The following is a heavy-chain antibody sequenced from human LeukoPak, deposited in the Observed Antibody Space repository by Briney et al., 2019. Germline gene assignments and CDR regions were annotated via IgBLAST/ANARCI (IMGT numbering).Heavy chain of an antibody. CDR3: AKRAIVAAVKYFDY. V-gene: IGHV3-23*01. CDR1: GFTFSTYA. CDR2: LTDSGSGT. J-gene: IGHJ4*02. Sequence: GGSLRLSCAASGFTFSTYAMSWVRQAPGKGLEWVSSLTDSGSGTYYADSVKGRFTISRDNSKNTLYLQMNSLRAEDTAVYYCAKRAIVAAVKYFDYWGQGTLVTVSS. D-gene: IGHD6-13*01.